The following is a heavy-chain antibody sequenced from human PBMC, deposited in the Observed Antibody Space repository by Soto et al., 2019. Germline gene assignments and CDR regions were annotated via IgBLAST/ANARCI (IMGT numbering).Heavy chain of an antibody. V-gene: IGHV4-31*03. J-gene: IGHJ4*02. CDR2: IYYSGST. CDR1: GDSIRSGGHY. CDR3: PRDQDLAATVWGY. D-gene: IGHD7-27*01. Sequence: SETLSLTCSVSGDSIRSGGHYWNWIRQHPEKGLDWIGYIYYSGSTHYNPSLRSRLTISLATSKNQFFLRLTSVTAADTALYYCPRDQDLAATVWGYWGQGIQVTVSS.